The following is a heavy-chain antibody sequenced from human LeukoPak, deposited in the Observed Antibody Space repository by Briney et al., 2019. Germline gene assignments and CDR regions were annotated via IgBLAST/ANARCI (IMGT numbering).Heavy chain of an antibody. CDR2: IYHSGNT. J-gene: IGHJ4*02. CDR1: GGSISCGDYY. CDR3: ARGAIRFLQWLSDFDY. Sequence: PSQTLSLTRSVPGGSISCGDYYWIWIRQPPGKGLECIGYIYHSGNTYYKPSLKNRVAISLDRSKNQFSLNLSSVTAADTAVYFCARGAIRFLQWLSDFDYWGQGTLVTVSS. D-gene: IGHD3-3*01. V-gene: IGHV4-30-2*01.